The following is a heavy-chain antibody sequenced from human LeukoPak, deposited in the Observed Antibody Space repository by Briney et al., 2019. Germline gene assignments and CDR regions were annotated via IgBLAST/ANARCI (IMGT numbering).Heavy chain of an antibody. V-gene: IGHV3-30*02. CDR3: ARRVGDLLLWD. CDR1: GFTSSSYG. D-gene: IGHD3-16*02. J-gene: IGHJ4*02. Sequence: SGGSLRLSCGASGFTSSSYGMHWVRQAPGKGLEWVAFIRSDGSTKSYADSVKGRFAISRDNSKNTLYLQMNSLRAEDTAVYYCARRVGDLLLWDWGQGTLVTVSS. CDR2: IRSDGSTK.